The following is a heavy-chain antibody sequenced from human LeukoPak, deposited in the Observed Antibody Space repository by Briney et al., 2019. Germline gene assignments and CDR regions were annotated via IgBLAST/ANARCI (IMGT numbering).Heavy chain of an antibody. Sequence: GGSLRLSCAASGFTLSSYWMDWVRQTPGKGLEWVANIDQDGSEKNYVGSVEGRFTISRDDAKNTLYLQMNSLRADDTAVYYCARLWFGDYYYYYGKDVWGQGTTVTVSS. CDR3: ARLWFGDYYYYYGKDV. V-gene: IGHV3-7*03. J-gene: IGHJ6*02. CDR2: IDQDGSEK. CDR1: GFTLSSYW. D-gene: IGHD3-10*01.